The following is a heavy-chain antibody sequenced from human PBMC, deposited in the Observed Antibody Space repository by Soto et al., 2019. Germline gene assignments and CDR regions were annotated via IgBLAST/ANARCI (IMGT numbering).Heavy chain of an antibody. D-gene: IGHD3-3*01. CDR1: GYTFTSYG. Sequence: ASVKVSCKASGYTFTSYGISWVRQAPGQGLEWMGWISAYNGNTNYAQKLQGRVTMTADTSTNTAYMELSSLRSEDTAVYYCATGAYYDFWSGYSIWGQGTMVTVSS. CDR2: ISAYNGNT. V-gene: IGHV1-18*01. CDR3: ATGAYYDFWSGYSI. J-gene: IGHJ3*02.